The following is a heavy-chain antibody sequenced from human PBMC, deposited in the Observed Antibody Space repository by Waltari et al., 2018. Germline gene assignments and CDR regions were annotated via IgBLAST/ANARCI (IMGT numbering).Heavy chain of an antibody. Sequence: EVQLVESGGGLVKPGGSLRLSCVVSGPDFSTKRIDWVRQAPGKGLEWLSFITSSGSQIFYADSVKGRFTISRDNAKNSLFLQMNSLRVEDTAIYYCARDFVGSLDYWGQGTLVTVSS. CDR3: ARDFVGSLDY. CDR1: GPDFSTKR. J-gene: IGHJ4*02. V-gene: IGHV3-21*01. D-gene: IGHD3-10*01. CDR2: ITSSGSQI.